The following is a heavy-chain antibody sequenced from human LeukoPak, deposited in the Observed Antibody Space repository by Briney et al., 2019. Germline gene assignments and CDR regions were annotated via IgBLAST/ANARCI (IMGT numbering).Heavy chain of an antibody. CDR2: ISYDGSVK. D-gene: IGHD3-22*01. V-gene: IGHV3-30*04. CDR1: GFTFSNYP. J-gene: IGHJ3*02. CDR3: ARNSVSISYFQGDAFDI. Sequence: GGSLRLSCAASGFTFSNYPMYWVRQAPGKGLEWVAAISYDGSVKYYSDSVKGRFTISRDNSKNTVYLQMISLRTDDTSVYFCARNSVSISYFQGDAFDIWGQGTMVTVSS.